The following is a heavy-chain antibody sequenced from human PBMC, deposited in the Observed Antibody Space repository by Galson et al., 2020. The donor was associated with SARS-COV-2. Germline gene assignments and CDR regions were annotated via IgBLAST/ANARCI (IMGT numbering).Heavy chain of an antibody. CDR1: GYTFTSYA. J-gene: IGHJ6*02. CDR3: ARQDIVVLESPAKYSHYAMDV. V-gene: IGHV7-4-1*02. D-gene: IGHD2-15*01. Sequence: ASVKVSCKASGYTFTSYAFNWVRQAPGQGLEWMGWINSNGGIPTYAQGFTGRFVFSLDTSVSTAYLQISSLKAEDTAVYYCARQDIVVLESPAKYSHYAMDVWGQGTTVTVSS. CDR2: INSNGGIP.